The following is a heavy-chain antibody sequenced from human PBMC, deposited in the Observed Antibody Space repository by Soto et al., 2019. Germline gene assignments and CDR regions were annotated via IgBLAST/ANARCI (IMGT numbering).Heavy chain of an antibody. CDR3: TTDDQSGYDFGVY. J-gene: IGHJ4*02. D-gene: IGHD5-12*01. Sequence: EVQLVESGGGLVKPGGSLRLSCAASGFAFSNAWMNWVRQAPGKGLEWVGRIKSKTDGGTTDYAAPVKGRFTISRDDSKNTLYLQMNSLKTEDTAVYYCTTDDQSGYDFGVYWGQGTLVTVSS. V-gene: IGHV3-15*07. CDR1: GFAFSNAW. CDR2: IKSKTDGGTT.